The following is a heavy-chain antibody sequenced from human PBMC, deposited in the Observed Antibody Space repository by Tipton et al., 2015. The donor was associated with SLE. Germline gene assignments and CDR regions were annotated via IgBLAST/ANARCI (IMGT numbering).Heavy chain of an antibody. CDR2: ISYTETT. CDR3: ARHVGVAYYYAMDV. V-gene: IGHV4-61*01. J-gene: IGHJ6*02. CDR1: GVSISSASYY. Sequence: TLSLTCTVSGVSISSASYYWSWLRQPPGKGLEWIGYISYTETTKYNPSLESRVIISVDTSKNQFSLRLSSVTAADTAMYYCARHVGVAYYYAMDVWGQGTTVVISS. D-gene: IGHD2-15*01.